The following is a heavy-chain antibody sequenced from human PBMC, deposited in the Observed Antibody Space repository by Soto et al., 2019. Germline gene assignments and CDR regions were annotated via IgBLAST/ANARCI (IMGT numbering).Heavy chain of an antibody. CDR1: GGSFSDYF. D-gene: IGHD3-22*01. CDR3: ARDRDYYDSSGYELYACET. Sequence: SETLSLTCSVYGGSFSDYFWTWIRQPPGKGLEWIGEINHSGSTNFNPSLKSRVAISADTSRNQFSLRVTSVTAADTAVYYCARDRDYYDSSGYELYACETRGQRAMVTV. CDR2: INHSGST. V-gene: IGHV4-34*01. J-gene: IGHJ3*02.